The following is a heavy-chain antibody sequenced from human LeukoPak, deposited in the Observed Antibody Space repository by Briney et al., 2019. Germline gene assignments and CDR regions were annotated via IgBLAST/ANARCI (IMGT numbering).Heavy chain of an antibody. D-gene: IGHD2-2*01. CDR2: ISSSSSYI. CDR3: ARAPGVYCSSTSCLYYFDY. Sequence: GGSLRLSCAASGLTFSSYSMNWVRQAPGKGLEWVSSISSSSSYIYYADSVKGRFTISRDNAKNSLYLQMNSLRAEDTAVYYCARAPGVYCSSTSCLYYFDYWGQGTLVTVSS. V-gene: IGHV3-21*01. J-gene: IGHJ4*02. CDR1: GLTFSSYS.